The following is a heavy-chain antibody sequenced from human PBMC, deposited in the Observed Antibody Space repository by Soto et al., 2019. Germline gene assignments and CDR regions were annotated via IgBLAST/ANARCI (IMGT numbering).Heavy chain of an antibody. CDR2: INHSGST. CDR1: GGSFSGYY. D-gene: IGHD2-2*01. V-gene: IGHV4-34*01. CDR3: ARMPCRSTSCHGAYYYYYGMDV. Sequence: SETLSLTCAVYGGSFSGYYWSWIRQPPGKGLEWIGEINHSGSTNYNPSLKSRVTISVDTSKNQFSLKLSSVTAADTAVYYCARMPCRSTSCHGAYYYYYGMDVWGQGTTVTVSS. J-gene: IGHJ6*02.